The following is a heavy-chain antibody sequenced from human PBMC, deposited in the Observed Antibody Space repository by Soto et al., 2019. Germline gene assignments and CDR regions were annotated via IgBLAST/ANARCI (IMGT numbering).Heavy chain of an antibody. CDR1: GFTFSDYG. V-gene: IGHV3-30*18. Sequence: QVQLVESGGGVVQPGRSLRLSCAASGFTFSDYGMHWVRQAPGKGLEWVAVISHDGSVAYYADSMKGRFTIYRDNSKHTLYLQMNSLRPEDTAVYYCAKEPEVRRSGWYSQHWSQGTLVFVSS. CDR3: AKEPEVRRSGWYSQH. CDR2: ISHDGSVA. D-gene: IGHD6-19*01. J-gene: IGHJ1*01.